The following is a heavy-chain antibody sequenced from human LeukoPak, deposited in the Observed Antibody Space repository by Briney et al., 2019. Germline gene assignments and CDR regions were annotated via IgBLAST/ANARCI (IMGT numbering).Heavy chain of an antibody. CDR2: IYYSGST. CDR1: GGXVSSGSYY. V-gene: IGHV4-61*01. D-gene: IGHD3-10*01. J-gene: IGHJ5*02. CDR3: ASFYYYGSGSYLSWFDP. Sequence: SETLSLTCSVSGGXVSSGSYYWSWIRQPPGKGLEWIGYIYYSGSTNYNPSLKSRVTISVDTSKNQFSLKLSSVTAADTAVYYCASFYYYGSGSYLSWFDPWGQGTLVTVSS.